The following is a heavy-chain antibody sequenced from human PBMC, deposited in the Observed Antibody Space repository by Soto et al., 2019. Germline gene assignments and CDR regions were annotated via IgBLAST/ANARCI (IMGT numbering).Heavy chain of an antibody. CDR1: GGSISSSNW. CDR3: ARGRMTTVTPFDC. Sequence: SETLSLTCAVSGGSISSSNWWSWVRQPPGKGLEWIGEIYHSVSTNYNPSLKSRVTISVDKSKNQFSLKLSSVTAADTAVYYCARGRMTTVTPFDCWGEGTLVTVSS. CDR2: IYHSVST. D-gene: IGHD4-17*01. V-gene: IGHV4-4*02. J-gene: IGHJ4*02.